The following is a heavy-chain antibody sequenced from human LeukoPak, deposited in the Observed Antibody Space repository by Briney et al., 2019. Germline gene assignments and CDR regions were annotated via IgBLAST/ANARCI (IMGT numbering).Heavy chain of an antibody. Sequence: GGSLRLSCAASGFTFGTSWMSWVRQAPGKRLEWLANIYVDGIEKYYVDPVKGPFTISRDNAKNSLYLQMNSLRAEDTAVYYCARETTSYDFWSGYRDRSDYWGQGTLVTVSS. CDR2: IYVDGIEK. D-gene: IGHD3-3*01. V-gene: IGHV3-7*01. CDR1: GFTFGTSW. J-gene: IGHJ4*02. CDR3: ARETTSYDFWSGYRDRSDY.